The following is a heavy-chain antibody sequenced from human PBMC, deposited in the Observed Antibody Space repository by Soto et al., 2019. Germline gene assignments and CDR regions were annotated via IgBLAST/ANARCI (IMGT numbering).Heavy chain of an antibody. D-gene: IGHD3-16*02. Sequence: ASVKVSCKASGYTFTSYGISWVRQAPGQGLEWMGWIRAYNGNTNYAQKLQGRVTMTTDTSTSTAYMELRSLRSDDTAVYYCARRVMITFGGVIDFDYWGQGTLVTVSS. V-gene: IGHV1-18*01. CDR3: ARRVMITFGGVIDFDY. J-gene: IGHJ4*02. CDR2: IRAYNGNT. CDR1: GYTFTSYG.